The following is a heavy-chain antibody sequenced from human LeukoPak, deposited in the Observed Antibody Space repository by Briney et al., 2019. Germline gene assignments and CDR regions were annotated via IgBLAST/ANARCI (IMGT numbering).Heavy chain of an antibody. CDR3: ARAFLYSNGWYNWFDP. V-gene: IGHV4-34*01. Sequence: SETLSLTCTVSGGSISSYYWSWIRQPPGKGLEWIGEINHSGGTNYNPSLKSRVTISVDTSKNQFSLKLSSVTAADTAVYYCARAFLYSNGWYNWFDPWGQGTLVTVSS. D-gene: IGHD6-19*01. J-gene: IGHJ5*02. CDR2: INHSGGT. CDR1: GGSISSYY.